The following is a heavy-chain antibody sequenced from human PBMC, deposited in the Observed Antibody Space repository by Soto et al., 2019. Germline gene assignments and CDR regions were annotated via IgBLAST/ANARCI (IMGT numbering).Heavy chain of an antibody. CDR2: IYWDDDK. Sequence: QITLNESGPTVVKPAETLTLTCTFSGFSLTTSGVGVGWIRQAPGKAPEWLALIYWDDDKRYSASLNSRLTITKDTSKNQVVLTMASVDPADTATYSCAHRILRTVFGLVTTTAIYFDFWGQGTPVVVSS. J-gene: IGHJ4*02. D-gene: IGHD3-3*01. V-gene: IGHV2-5*02. CDR3: AHRILRTVFGLVTTTAIYFDF. CDR1: GFSLTTSGVG.